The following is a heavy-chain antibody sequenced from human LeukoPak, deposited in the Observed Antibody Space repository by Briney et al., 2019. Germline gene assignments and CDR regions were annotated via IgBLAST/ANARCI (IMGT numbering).Heavy chain of an antibody. D-gene: IGHD6-6*01. CDR2: IYYSGST. Sequence: SETLSLTCTVSGGSISSYYWSWIRQPPGKGLEWIGYIYYSGSTNYNPSLKSRVTITVDTSKNQFSLKLSSVTAADTAVYYFARDSSSWGIDYWGQGTLVTVSS. CDR1: GGSISSYY. V-gene: IGHV4-59*01. J-gene: IGHJ4*02. CDR3: ARDSSSWGIDY.